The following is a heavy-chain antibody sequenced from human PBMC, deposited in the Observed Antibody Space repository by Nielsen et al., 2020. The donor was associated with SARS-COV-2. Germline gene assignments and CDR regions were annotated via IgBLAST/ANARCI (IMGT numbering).Heavy chain of an antibody. V-gene: IGHV1-18*04. Sequence: ASVKVSCKASGYTFNNNGFSWVRQAPGQGLEWVGWVSAYNANTNYAQKLQGRVTMTTDTSTSTAYMGLRSLRSDDTAVYYCARDMFFLGATNSLRDWFDPWGQGTLVTVSS. CDR3: ARDMFFLGATNSLRDWFDP. CDR1: GYTFNNNG. J-gene: IGHJ5*02. CDR2: VSAYNANT. D-gene: IGHD1-26*01.